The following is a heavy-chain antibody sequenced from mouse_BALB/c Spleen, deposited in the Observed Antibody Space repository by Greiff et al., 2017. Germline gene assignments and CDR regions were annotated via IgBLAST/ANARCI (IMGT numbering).Heavy chain of an antibody. Sequence: EVMLVESGGGLVQPGGSRKLSCAASGFTFSSFGMHWVRQAPEKGLEWVAYISSGSSTIYYADTVKGRFTISRDNPKNTLFLQMTSLRSEDTAMYYCAREGTRWYFDVWGAGTTVTVSS. J-gene: IGHJ1*01. V-gene: IGHV5-17*02. CDR3: AREGTRWYFDV. CDR1: GFTFSSFG. D-gene: IGHD3-3*01. CDR2: ISSGSSTI.